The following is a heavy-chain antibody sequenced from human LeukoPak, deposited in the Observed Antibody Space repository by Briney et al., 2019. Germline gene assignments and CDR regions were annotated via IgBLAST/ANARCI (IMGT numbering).Heavy chain of an antibody. J-gene: IGHJ4*02. V-gene: IGHV1-69*04. D-gene: IGHD3-22*01. Sequence: GASVKVSCKASGGTFSSYAISLVRQAPGQGLEWMGRIIPILGVANYAQKFRVRVTITADTSTSTAYIELSSLRSEDTAMYYCTRDSVTYYYDSSGDNYFDYWGQGTLVTVSS. CDR2: IIPILGVA. CDR1: GGTFSSYA. CDR3: TRDSVTYYYDSSGDNYFDY.